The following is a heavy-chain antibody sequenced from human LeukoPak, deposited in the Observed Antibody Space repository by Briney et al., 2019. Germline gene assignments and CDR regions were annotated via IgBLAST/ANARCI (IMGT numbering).Heavy chain of an antibody. Sequence: ASVKVSCKASGYTFTSYGISWVRQAPGQGLEWMGWISAYNGNTNYAQKLQGRVTMTTDTSTSTAYMELRSPRSDDTAVYYCARWAAGYYYDSSGYYWDYWGQGTLVTVSS. CDR3: ARWAAGYYYDSSGYYWDY. D-gene: IGHD3-22*01. CDR2: ISAYNGNT. J-gene: IGHJ4*02. V-gene: IGHV1-18*01. CDR1: GYTFTSYG.